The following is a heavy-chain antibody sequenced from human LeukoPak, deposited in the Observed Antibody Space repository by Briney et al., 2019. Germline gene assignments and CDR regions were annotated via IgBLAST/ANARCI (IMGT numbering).Heavy chain of an antibody. J-gene: IGHJ4*02. V-gene: IGHV3-11*04. CDR3: ARGSLDYYDSSGYYLFDY. Sequence: GGSLRLSCAASGFTFSDYYMSWIRQAPGKGLEWVSYISSSGSTIYYADSVKGRFTTSRDNAKNSLYLQMNSLRAEDTAVYYCARGSLDYYDSSGYYLFDYWGQGTLVTVSS. CDR2: ISSSGSTI. CDR1: GFTFSDYY. D-gene: IGHD3-22*01.